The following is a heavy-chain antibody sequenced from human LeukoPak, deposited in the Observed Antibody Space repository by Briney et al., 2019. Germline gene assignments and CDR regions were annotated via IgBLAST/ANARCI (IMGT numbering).Heavy chain of an antibody. V-gene: IGHV3-48*03. CDR1: GFTFSSYE. D-gene: IGHD3-10*02. CDR3: AELGITMIGGV. J-gene: IGHJ6*04. Sequence: GGSLRLSCAASGFTFSSYEMNWVRQAPGKGLEGVSYISSSGSTIYYADSVKGRFTISRDNAKNSLYLQMISLRAEDTAVYYCAELGITMIGGVWGKGTTVTISS. CDR2: ISSSGSTI.